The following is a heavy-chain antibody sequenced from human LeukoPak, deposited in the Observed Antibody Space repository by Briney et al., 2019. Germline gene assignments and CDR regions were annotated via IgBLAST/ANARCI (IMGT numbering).Heavy chain of an antibody. J-gene: IGHJ4*02. V-gene: IGHV3-9*01. CDR1: GFTFENYA. CDR2: ISWNGGII. Sequence: GGPLRLSCAASGFTFENYAMHWVRKVPGKGLEWVSGISWNGGIIGYADSVKGRFTISRDSAKNSLYLQMNSLRVEDTALYYCAKGGLRLYFGQFHYWGQGTLVAVSS. CDR3: AKGGLRLYFGQFHY. D-gene: IGHD3-10*01.